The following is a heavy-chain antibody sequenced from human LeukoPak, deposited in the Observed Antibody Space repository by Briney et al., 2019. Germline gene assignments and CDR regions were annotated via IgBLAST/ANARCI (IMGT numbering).Heavy chain of an antibody. CDR1: EFSVGSNY. Sequence: PGGSLRLSCAASEFSVGSNYMTWVRQAPGKGLEWVSLIYSGGSTYYADSVKGTFTISRDNSKNTLYLQMNSLRDEDTAVYYCARWMSGYNWGFDHWGQGTLVTVSS. CDR2: IYSGGST. D-gene: IGHD5-24*01. V-gene: IGHV3-66*01. CDR3: ARWMSGYNWGFDH. J-gene: IGHJ4*02.